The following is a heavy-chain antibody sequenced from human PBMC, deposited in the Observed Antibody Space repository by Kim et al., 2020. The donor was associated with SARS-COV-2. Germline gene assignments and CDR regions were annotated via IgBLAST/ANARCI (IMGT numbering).Heavy chain of an antibody. D-gene: IGHD6-6*01. Sequence: YAQGFTGRFVFSLDTSVSTAYLQISSLKAEDTAVYYCARDSIAAPGRFDPWGQGTLVTVSS. J-gene: IGHJ5*02. CDR3: ARDSIAAPGRFDP. V-gene: IGHV7-4-1*02.